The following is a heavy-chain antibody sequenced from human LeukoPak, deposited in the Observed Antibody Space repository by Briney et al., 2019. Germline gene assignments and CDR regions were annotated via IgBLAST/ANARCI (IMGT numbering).Heavy chain of an antibody. CDR3: AASTYGSGSYVGFDS. J-gene: IGHJ4*02. V-gene: IGHV5-51*01. CDR1: GYIFTNYW. D-gene: IGHD3-10*01. Sequence: GESLKISCKGSGYIFTNYWIGWVRQMPGKGLEWMGIMYPGDSDTRYSPSFQGQITISADKSISTTYLQWSSQTVSDTAMYYCAASTYGSGSYVGFDSWGQGTLVSVSS. CDR2: MYPGDSDT.